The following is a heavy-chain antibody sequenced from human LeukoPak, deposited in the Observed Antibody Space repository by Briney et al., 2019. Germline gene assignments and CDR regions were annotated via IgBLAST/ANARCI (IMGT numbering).Heavy chain of an antibody. CDR1: GGSFSGYY. J-gene: IGHJ4*02. Sequence: SEALSLTCAVYGGSFSGYYWSWIRQPPGKGLEWIGEINHSGSTNYNPSLKSRVTISVDTSKNQFSLKLSSVTAADTAVYYCARHASRGVSWFLFDYWGQGTLVTVSS. D-gene: IGHD3-10*01. CDR2: INHSGST. V-gene: IGHV4-34*01. CDR3: ARHASRGVSWFLFDY.